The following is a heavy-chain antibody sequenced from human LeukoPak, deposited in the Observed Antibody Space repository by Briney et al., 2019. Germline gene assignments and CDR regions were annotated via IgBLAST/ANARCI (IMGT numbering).Heavy chain of an antibody. CDR1: GGSISSSY. CDR2: IYYSGST. CDR3: ARGYSGSYGRFDP. D-gene: IGHD1-26*01. J-gene: IGHJ5*02. V-gene: IGHV4-59*01. Sequence: SETLSLTCTVSGGSISSSYWSWIRQPPGKGLEWIGYIYYSGSTNYNPSLKSRVTISVDTSKNQFSLNLSSVTAADTAVYYCARGYSGSYGRFDPWGQGTLVTVSS.